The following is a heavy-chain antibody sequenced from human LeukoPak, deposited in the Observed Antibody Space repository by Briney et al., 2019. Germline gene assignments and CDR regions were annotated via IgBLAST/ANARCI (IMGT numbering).Heavy chain of an antibody. J-gene: IGHJ4*02. V-gene: IGHV3-23*01. D-gene: IGHD5-18*01. Sequence: GESLRLSCAASGFTFTTFAMTWVRQAPGKGLEWVSAISGSGGSTYYADSVKGRFTISRDNSKNTLYLQMNSLRAEDTAVYYCAEVLSYSYSDYWGQGTLVTVSS. CDR3: AEVLSYSYSDY. CDR1: GFTFTTFA. CDR2: ISGSGGST.